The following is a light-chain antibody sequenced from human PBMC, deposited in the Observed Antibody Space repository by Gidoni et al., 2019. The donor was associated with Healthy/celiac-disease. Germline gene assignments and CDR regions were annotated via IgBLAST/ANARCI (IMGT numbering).Light chain of an antibody. Sequence: SYELTQPPSVSVSPGQTASITCSGDKLGGNYACWYQQKPGQSPVLVIYQDIKRPSGIPERFSGSNSGNTATLTISGTQAMDEADYYCQAWDSSTGGYVFGTGTKVTVL. CDR3: QAWDSSTGGYV. CDR1: KLGGNY. J-gene: IGLJ1*01. CDR2: QDI. V-gene: IGLV3-1*01.